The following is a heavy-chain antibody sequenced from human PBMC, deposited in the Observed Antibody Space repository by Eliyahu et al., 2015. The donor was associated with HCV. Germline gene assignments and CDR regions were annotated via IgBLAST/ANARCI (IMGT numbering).Heavy chain of an antibody. V-gene: IGHV3-30-3*01. D-gene: IGHD2-15*01. CDR1: GFTFSSYX. CDR3: ARDRPAAATQYYYYGMMS. CDR2: ISYDGSNK. Sequence: QVQLVESGGGVVQPGRSLRLSCAASGFTFSSYXMHWVRQAPGKGLEWVAVISYDGSNKYYADSVKGRFTISRDNSKNTLYLQMNSLRAEDTAVYYCARDRPAAATQYYYYGMMSGAKGPRSPSP. J-gene: IGHJ6*02.